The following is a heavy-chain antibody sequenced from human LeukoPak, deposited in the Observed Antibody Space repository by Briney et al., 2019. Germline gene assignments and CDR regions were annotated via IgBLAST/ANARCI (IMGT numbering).Heavy chain of an antibody. CDR3: ARTTEGYMDV. CDR2: INHSGST. Sequence: PSETLSLTCAVYGGSFSGYYWSWIRQPPGKGLEWIGEINHSGSTNYNPSLKSRVTISVATSKNQFSLKLNSVTAADTAVYYCARTTEGYMDVWGKGTTVTISS. V-gene: IGHV4-34*01. CDR1: GGSFSGYY. D-gene: IGHD1-14*01. J-gene: IGHJ6*03.